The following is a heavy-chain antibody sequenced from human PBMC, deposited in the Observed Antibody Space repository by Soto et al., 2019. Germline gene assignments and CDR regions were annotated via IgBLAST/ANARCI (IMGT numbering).Heavy chain of an antibody. J-gene: IGHJ4*02. Sequence: PVGSLRLSCAASGFTFSTYAMSWVRQAPGKGLEWVSVISGSDTNIYYADSVKGRSTISRDNSKNTLYLHMNSLRAEDTAVYYCVKFDFYTVYSDYWGQGALVT. CDR3: VKFDFYTVYSDY. CDR2: ISGSDTNI. D-gene: IGHD3-9*01. CDR1: GFTFSTYA. V-gene: IGHV3-23*01.